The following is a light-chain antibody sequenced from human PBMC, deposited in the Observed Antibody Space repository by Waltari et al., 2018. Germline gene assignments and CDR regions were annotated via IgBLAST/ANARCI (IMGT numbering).Light chain of an antibody. CDR2: YVN. Sequence: DIQMSQSPSSLSASVGERVTITCRASQGISSYLNWYQQKPGKAPNLLIYYVNSLASGVPARFGGSGSGTEFTLTISSLQPEDFATYYCQQGNSNLSFGQGTKVEVK. V-gene: IGKV1-39*01. CDR3: QQGNSNLS. J-gene: IGKJ2*03. CDR1: QGISSY.